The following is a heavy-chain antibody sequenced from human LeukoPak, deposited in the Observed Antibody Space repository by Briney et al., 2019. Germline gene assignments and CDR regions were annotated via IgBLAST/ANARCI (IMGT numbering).Heavy chain of an antibody. V-gene: IGHV1-2*02. Sequence: ASVKVSCKASGYTFTGYYMHWVRQAPGQGLEWMGWINPNSGGTNYAQKFQGRVTMTRDTSISTAYMELSRLRSDDTAVYYCARDGDFWSGYYTKVYWGQGTLVTVSP. CDR3: ARDGDFWSGYYTKVY. D-gene: IGHD3-3*01. J-gene: IGHJ4*02. CDR2: INPNSGGT. CDR1: GYTFTGYY.